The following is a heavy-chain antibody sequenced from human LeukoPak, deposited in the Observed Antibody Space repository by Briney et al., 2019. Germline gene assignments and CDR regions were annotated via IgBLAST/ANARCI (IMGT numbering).Heavy chain of an antibody. J-gene: IGHJ6*03. D-gene: IGHD3-3*01. CDR2: ISSNGGST. V-gene: IGHV3-64*01. CDR3: ARARDDFLSYYYYYMDV. CDR1: GFTFSSYA. Sequence: GGSLRLSCAASGFTFSSYAMHWVRQAPGKGLEYVSAISSNGGSTYYANSVKGRFTISRDNSKNMLYLQMGSLRAEDMAVYYCARARDDFLSYYYYYMDVWGKGTTVTVS.